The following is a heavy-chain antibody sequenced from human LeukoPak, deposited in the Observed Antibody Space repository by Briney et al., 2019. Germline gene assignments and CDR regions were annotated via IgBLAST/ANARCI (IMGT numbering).Heavy chain of an antibody. V-gene: IGHV1-8*01. J-gene: IGHJ3*02. Sequence: ASLKVSCKASGYTFTSYDSNWVRQAPGQGLEWMGWMNPNSGNTGYAQKFQGRVTMTRNTSISTAYMELSSLRSEDTAVYYCARGVDTAMVIWGQGTMVTVSS. CDR2: MNPNSGNT. CDR3: ARGVDTAMVI. D-gene: IGHD5-18*01. CDR1: GYTFTSYD.